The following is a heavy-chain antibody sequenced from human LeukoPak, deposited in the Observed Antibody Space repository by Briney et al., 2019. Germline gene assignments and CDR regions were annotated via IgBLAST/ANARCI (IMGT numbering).Heavy chain of an antibody. J-gene: IGHJ6*03. Sequence: GGSLRLSCAASGFTFSDHGMNWVRQAPGKGLEWVSAISGSGGSTYYEDSVKGRFTISRDNSKNTLYLQMNSLRAEDTAVYYCAKDGHYYYYYMDVWGKGTTVTVSS. CDR1: GFTFSDHG. V-gene: IGHV3-23*01. CDR3: AKDGHYYYYYMDV. CDR2: ISGSGGST. D-gene: IGHD3/OR15-3a*01.